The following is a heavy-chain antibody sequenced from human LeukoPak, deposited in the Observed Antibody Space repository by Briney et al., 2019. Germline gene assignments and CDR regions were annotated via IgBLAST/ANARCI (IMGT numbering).Heavy chain of an antibody. CDR3: ATEWVF. V-gene: IGHV3-7*01. D-gene: IGHD6-13*01. CDR1: GFRFSDYW. J-gene: IGHJ4*02. CDR2: IKQDGSER. Sequence: GGSLRLSCEASGFRFSDYWTNWVRQVPGKGLEWVANIKQDGSERYYVDSVKGRFAISRDNAKNSLYLQMNGLRAEDTAVHYCATEWVFWGQGTLVTVSS.